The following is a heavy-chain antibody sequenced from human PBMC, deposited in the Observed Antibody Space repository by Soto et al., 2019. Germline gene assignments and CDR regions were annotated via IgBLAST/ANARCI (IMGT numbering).Heavy chain of an antibody. CDR1: RFTFSSYA. CDR3: AKDLAAVPPYNGMDV. D-gene: IGHD6-13*01. V-gene: IGHV3-30*04. Sequence: GGSLRLSCAASRFTFSSYALHWVRQAPGKGLEWVAVVSYGGRNNYYAESVKGRITISRDNSKNTLYLQMNSLRTEDTAVYYCAKDLAAVPPYNGMDVWGQGTTVTVSS. J-gene: IGHJ6*02. CDR2: VSYGGRNN.